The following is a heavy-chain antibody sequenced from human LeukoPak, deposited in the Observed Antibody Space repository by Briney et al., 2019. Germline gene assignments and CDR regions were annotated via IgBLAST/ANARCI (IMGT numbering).Heavy chain of an antibody. CDR1: GFTFSSYS. CDR3: ARDLDYVFDY. D-gene: IGHD3/OR15-3a*01. V-gene: IGHV3-48*04. J-gene: IGHJ4*02. Sequence: GGSLRLSCAASGFTFSSYSMNWVRQAPGKGLEWVSYISSSSSTIYYADSVKGRFTISRDNAKNSLYLQKSSLRADDTAVYYCARDLDYVFDYWGQGTLVTVSS. CDR2: ISSSSSTI.